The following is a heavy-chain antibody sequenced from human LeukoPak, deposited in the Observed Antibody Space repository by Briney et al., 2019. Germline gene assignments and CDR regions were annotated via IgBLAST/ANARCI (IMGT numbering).Heavy chain of an antibody. J-gene: IGHJ4*02. Sequence: ASVKVSCKASGYTLTSYYMHWVRQAPGQGLEWMGIINPSAGSTSYAQRFQGRVTMTRDTSSSTVYMELSSLRFEDTAIYYCARASSSRGSYSRRGEDYFDYWAREPWSPPPQ. V-gene: IGHV1-46*01. D-gene: IGHD1-26*01. CDR1: GYTLTSYY. CDR2: INPSAGST. CDR3: ARASSSRGSYSRRGEDYFDY.